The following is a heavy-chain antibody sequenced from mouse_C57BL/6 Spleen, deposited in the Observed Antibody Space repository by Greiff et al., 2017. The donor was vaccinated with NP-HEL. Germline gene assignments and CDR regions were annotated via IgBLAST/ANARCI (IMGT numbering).Heavy chain of an antibody. CDR1: GYTFTSYW. CDR2: IYPGSGST. CDR3: ARSYGYDGDYYAMDY. D-gene: IGHD2-2*01. V-gene: IGHV1-55*01. J-gene: IGHJ4*01. Sequence: VQLQQPGAELVKPGASVKLSCKASGYTFTSYWITWVKQRPGQGLEWIGDIYPGSGSTNYNEKFKSKATLTVDTSSSTAYMQLSSLTSEDSAVYNCARSYGYDGDYYAMDYWGQGTSVTVSA.